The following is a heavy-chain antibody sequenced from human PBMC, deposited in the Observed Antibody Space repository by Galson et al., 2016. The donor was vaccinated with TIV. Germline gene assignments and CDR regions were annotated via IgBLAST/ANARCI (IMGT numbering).Heavy chain of an antibody. Sequence: SLRLSCAASEFTLSSYAMHWVRQTPGKGLEWVAVISYDGSDEYYADSVKGRFTVSRDNAKNSLNLQMNSLRGEDTALYYCARDRSGYTYGYESAYFDLWGRGTLVVVSS. D-gene: IGHD5-18*01. J-gene: IGHJ2*01. CDR3: ARDRSGYTYGYESAYFDL. CDR1: EFTLSSYA. V-gene: IGHV3-30*03. CDR2: ISYDGSDE.